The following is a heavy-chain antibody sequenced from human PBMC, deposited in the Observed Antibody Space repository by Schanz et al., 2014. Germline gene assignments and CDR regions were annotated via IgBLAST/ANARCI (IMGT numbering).Heavy chain of an antibody. J-gene: IGHJ4*02. CDR3: ARAAYGGYTSTPLRY. CDR1: GYIFDTYY. Sequence: QVQLVQSGAEVKKPGASVKVSCKTFGYIFDTYYLHWGRQAPGQGPEWMGIINPSGGHTTYAQKLQGRVTLTRDTSTSTFYMELSSLRSDDTAVYYCARAAYGGYTSTPLRYWGQGTLVTVSS. V-gene: IGHV1-46*02. CDR2: INPSGGHT. D-gene: IGHD5-12*01.